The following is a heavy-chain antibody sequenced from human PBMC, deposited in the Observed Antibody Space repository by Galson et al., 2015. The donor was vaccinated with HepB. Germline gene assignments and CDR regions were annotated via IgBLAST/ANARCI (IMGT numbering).Heavy chain of an antibody. CDR2: ISTDGTTT. CDR3: ARKAGWDLPLEL. Sequence: SLRLSCAASGFTFSSYWMHWVRQAPGKGLVWVSRISTDGTTTTYADSVMGRFTMSRDNVENTVYLQMHGLRDEDTAVYYCARKAGWDLPLELWGQGIMVTVSS. J-gene: IGHJ4*02. V-gene: IGHV3-74*03. CDR1: GFTFSSYW. D-gene: IGHD1-26*01.